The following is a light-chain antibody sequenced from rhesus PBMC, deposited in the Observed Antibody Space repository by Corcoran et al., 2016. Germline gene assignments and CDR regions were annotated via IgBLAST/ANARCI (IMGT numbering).Light chain of an antibody. V-gene: IGKV1-38*01. CDR2: DAY. Sequence: DIQLTQSPSSLSASVGDRVTITCRASQGISSYLAWYQQKSEKAPKLLISDAYNLQNGVPSRFSGSGSRTDITLTINSLQPEEFATYYCQQRNSFPRTFGQGTKVEIK. CDR3: QQRNSFPRT. J-gene: IGKJ1*01. CDR1: QGISSY.